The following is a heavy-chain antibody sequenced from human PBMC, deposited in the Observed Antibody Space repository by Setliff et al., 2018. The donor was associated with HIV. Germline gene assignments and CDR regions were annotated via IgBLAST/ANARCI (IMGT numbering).Heavy chain of an antibody. CDR2: FDSSGST. V-gene: IGHV4-38-2*02. CDR3: AGDSNNVRWFYL. Sequence: SETLSLTCAVSGYSISSGCYWGWIRQPPGKGLEWIGSFDSSGSTYYNPSLKSRVTISRDTSKSQFSLKLSSVTAADTAVYYCAGDSNNVRWFYLWGQGTLVTVSS. J-gene: IGHJ5*02. D-gene: IGHD1-20*01. CDR1: GYSISSGCY.